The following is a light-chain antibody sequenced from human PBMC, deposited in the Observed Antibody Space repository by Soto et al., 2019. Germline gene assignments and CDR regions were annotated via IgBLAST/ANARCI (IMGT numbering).Light chain of an antibody. Sequence: QSALTQPVSVSGSPGQFITISCTGTSRDVGSYNYVSWYQQHPGKVPKLLIYDVSNRPSGVSDRFSGSKSGNTASLAISGLQAEDEADYYCSSYTSRNTLIFGGGTKLTVL. CDR3: SSYTSRNTLI. J-gene: IGLJ2*01. V-gene: IGLV2-14*01. CDR1: SRDVGSYNY. CDR2: DVS.